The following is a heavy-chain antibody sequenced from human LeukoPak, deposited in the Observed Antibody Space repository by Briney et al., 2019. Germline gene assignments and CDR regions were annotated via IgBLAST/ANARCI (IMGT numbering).Heavy chain of an antibody. CDR3: ASEVGYRSLGY. V-gene: IGHV3-7*05. CDR1: GFTFSSYW. Sequence: PGGSLRLSCAASGFTFSSYWMSWVRQAPGKGLEWVANIKQDGSEKYHVDSVKGRFTVSRDNSNDSLYLQMNSLRTEDTGLYHCASEVGYRSLGYLGQGTLVTVSS. J-gene: IGHJ4*02. D-gene: IGHD3-3*01. CDR2: IKQDGSEK.